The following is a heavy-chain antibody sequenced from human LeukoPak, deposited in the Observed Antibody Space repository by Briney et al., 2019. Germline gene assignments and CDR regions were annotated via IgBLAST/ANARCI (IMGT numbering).Heavy chain of an antibody. V-gene: IGHV1-2*06. CDR2: INPNSGDT. J-gene: IGHJ4*02. D-gene: IGHD3-10*01. Sequence: ASVKVSCKASGYTFTGYYMHWVRQAPGQGLEWMGRINPNSGDTNYAQKFQGRVTMTRDTSISTAYMELSRLRSDDTAVYYCARKRDYGSGSFFDYWGQGTLVTVSS. CDR3: ARKRDYGSGSFFDY. CDR1: GYTFTGYY.